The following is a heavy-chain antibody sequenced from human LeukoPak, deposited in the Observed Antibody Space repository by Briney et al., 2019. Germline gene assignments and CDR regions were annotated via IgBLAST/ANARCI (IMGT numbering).Heavy chain of an antibody. CDR2: IIPIFGTA. J-gene: IGHJ4*02. CDR1: GGTFSSYA. V-gene: IGHV1-69*05. D-gene: IGHD3-10*01. Sequence: ASVKVSCKASGGTFSSYAISWVRQAPGQGLEWMGRIIPIFGTANYAQKFQGRVTITTDESTSTAYMELSSLSSEDTAVYYCARDQGRFGELSFWGQGTLVTVSS. CDR3: ARDQGRFGELSF.